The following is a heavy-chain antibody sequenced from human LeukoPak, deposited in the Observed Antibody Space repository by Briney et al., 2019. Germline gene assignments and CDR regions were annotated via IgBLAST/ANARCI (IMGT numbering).Heavy chain of an antibody. CDR1: GGPISSGDYY. J-gene: IGHJ4*02. Sequence: SQTLSLTCTVSGGPISSGDYYWSWIRQPPGKGLEWIGYIYYSGSTYYNPSLKSRVTISVDTSKNQFSLKLSSVTAADTAVYYCARKRRGYCSSTSCNLDYWGQGTLVTVSS. V-gene: IGHV4-30-4*08. CDR3: ARKRRGYCSSTSCNLDY. D-gene: IGHD2-2*01. CDR2: IYYSGST.